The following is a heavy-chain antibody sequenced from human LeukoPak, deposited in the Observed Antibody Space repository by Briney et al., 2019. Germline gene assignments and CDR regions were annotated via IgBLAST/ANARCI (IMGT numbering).Heavy chain of an antibody. CDR2: INHSGST. V-gene: IGHV4-34*01. Sequence: PSETLSLTCAVYGGSFSGYYWSWIRQPPGKGLEWIGEINHSGSTNYNPSLKSRVTISVDTSKNQFSLKLSSVTAADTAVYYCALHVGHCTNGVCPREGDYWGQGTLVTVSS. D-gene: IGHD2-8*01. CDR1: GGSFSGYY. J-gene: IGHJ4*02. CDR3: ALHVGHCTNGVCPREGDY.